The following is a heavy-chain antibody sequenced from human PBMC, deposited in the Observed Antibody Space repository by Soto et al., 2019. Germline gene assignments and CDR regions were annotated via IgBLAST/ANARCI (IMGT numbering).Heavy chain of an antibody. CDR1: GFTLRSYG. CDR3: ARSRPYSRFDS. D-gene: IGHD2-15*01. CDR2: ISSGAGNR. J-gene: IGHJ4*02. Sequence: EVQLLESGGGLVQVGKSLRLSCATSGFTLRSYGINWVRQAPGKGLEWVSGISSGAGNRYYADSVKGRFTISRDTSKNTVVLELNSVRGEDTAIYYCARSRPYSRFDSWGQGALVTVSA. V-gene: IGHV3-23*01.